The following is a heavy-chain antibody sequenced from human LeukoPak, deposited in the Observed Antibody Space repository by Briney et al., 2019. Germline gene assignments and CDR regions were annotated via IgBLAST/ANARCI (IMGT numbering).Heavy chain of an antibody. J-gene: IGHJ4*02. D-gene: IGHD3-9*01. CDR3: ARRRYYDILTGYPFDY. Sequence: SETLSLTCTVSGGSISSYYWSWIRQPPGKGLEWIGYIYYSGSTYYNPSLKSRVTISVDTSKNQFSLKLSSVTAADTAVYYCARRRYYDILTGYPFDYWGQGTLVTVSS. CDR2: IYYSGST. CDR1: GGSISSYY. V-gene: IGHV4-59*08.